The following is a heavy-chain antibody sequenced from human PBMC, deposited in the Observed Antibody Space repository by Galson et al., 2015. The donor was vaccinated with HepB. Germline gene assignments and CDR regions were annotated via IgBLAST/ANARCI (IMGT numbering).Heavy chain of an antibody. D-gene: IGHD3-9*01. J-gene: IGHJ6*02. CDR1: GFTFSTHT. Sequence: SLRLSCAASGFTFSTHTMNWVRQAPGKGLEWVSDITSSSTVLYYADSVKGRFTISRDNAKHSLYLQMNSLRAEDTAVYYCARDYYDTLTGYSYSGMDVWGQGTTVIVSS. V-gene: IGHV3-48*01. CDR2: ITSSSTVL. CDR3: ARDYYDTLTGYSYSGMDV.